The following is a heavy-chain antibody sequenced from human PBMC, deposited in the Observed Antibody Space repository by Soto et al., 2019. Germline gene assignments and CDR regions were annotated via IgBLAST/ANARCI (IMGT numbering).Heavy chain of an antibody. J-gene: IGHJ6*02. CDR3: ARERLDGMDV. Sequence: EVQLVESGGGLVQPGGSLRLSCTASGFTFSDYSMNWVRQAPGKGLEWISYISSDSTTIYYADSVQGRFTISRDNAKNSLYLQMNSLRDEDTAVYYCARERLDGMDVWGQGTTVTVSS. CDR2: ISSDSTTI. V-gene: IGHV3-48*02. D-gene: IGHD3-22*01. CDR1: GFTFSDYS.